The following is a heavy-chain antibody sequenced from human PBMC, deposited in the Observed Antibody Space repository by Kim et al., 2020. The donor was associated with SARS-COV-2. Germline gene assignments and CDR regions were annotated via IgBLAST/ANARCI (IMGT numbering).Heavy chain of an antibody. D-gene: IGHD6-13*01. J-gene: IGHJ3*01. CDR2: ISGSGGAT. Sequence: GGSLRLSCAASGFTFSIYAMNWVRQAPGKGLEWVSTISGSGGATYYADSMKGRFTVSRDNSKNTLYLQMNSLRVEDTAIYYCEKNYLTPPSSWYYLHVWG. V-gene: IGHV3-23*01. CDR3: EKNYLTPPSSWYYLHV. CDR1: GFTFSIYA.